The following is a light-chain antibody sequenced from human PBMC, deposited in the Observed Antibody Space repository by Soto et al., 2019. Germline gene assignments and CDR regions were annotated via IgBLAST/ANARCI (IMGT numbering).Light chain of an antibody. J-gene: IGKJ1*01. CDR1: QSIRNY. CDR3: QQTDSTPQS. V-gene: IGKV1-39*01. CDR2: AAS. Sequence: DIQMTQSPSSLSASVGDRVTISCRASQSIRNYVSWYQQKPGTAPKLLIRAASTLQSGVPSRFSGSASGTAFTLTISSLQIEDFATYFCQQTDSTPQSFGQGT.